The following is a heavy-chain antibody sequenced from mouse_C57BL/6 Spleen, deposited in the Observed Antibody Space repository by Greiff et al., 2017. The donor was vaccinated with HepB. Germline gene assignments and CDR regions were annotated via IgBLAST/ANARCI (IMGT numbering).Heavy chain of an antibody. D-gene: IGHD2-1*01. CDR1: GYTFTSYW. CDR3: ARAIDYGTAYAMDY. J-gene: IGHJ4*01. V-gene: IGHV1-52*01. CDR2: IDPSDGGT. Sequence: QVQLQQSGAELVRPGSSVKLSCKASGYTFTSYWMHWVKQRPIQGLEWIGNIDPSDGGTHYNQKFKDKATLTVDKSSSTAYMQLSSLTSEDSAVYYYARAIDYGTAYAMDYWGQGTSVTVSS.